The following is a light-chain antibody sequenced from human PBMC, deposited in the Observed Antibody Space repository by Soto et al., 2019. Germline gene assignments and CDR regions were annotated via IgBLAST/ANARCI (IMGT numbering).Light chain of an antibody. CDR3: QQRSYWPIT. CDR2: GAS. V-gene: IGKV3D-20*02. J-gene: IGKJ5*01. Sequence: EMWMTQSPATLSFAPRETATRAFGAIQSVSSNLAWYQQKPGQAPRLLIYGASSRATGIPDRFSGSGSGTDFTLTISILEEEDFAVYYRQQRSYWPITFGQGTRLEIK. CDR1: QSVSSN.